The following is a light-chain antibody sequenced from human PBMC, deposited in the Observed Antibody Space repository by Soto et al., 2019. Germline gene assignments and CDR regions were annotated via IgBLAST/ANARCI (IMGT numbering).Light chain of an antibody. J-gene: IGLJ1*01. Sequence: QSVLTQPPSASGTPGQRVSISCSGYSPSIGTNFVYWYQQLPGTAPKVLIHSNNQRPSGGPDRFSGSKSGTSASLAISGLRSEDEADYYCAAWDDNLRTYVFGSGTKVTVL. CDR2: SNN. CDR3: AAWDDNLRTYV. CDR1: SPSIGTNF. V-gene: IGLV1-47*02.